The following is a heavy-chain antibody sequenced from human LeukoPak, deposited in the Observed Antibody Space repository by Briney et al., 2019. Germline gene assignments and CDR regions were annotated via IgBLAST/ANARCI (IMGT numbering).Heavy chain of an antibody. CDR3: ARAPSGTVLDY. Sequence: SETLSLTCTVSGGSISSYYWSWIRQPPGKGPEWIGYIYYSGSTNYNPSLKSRVTISVDTSKNQFSLKLSSVTAADTAVYYCARAPSGTVLDYWGQGTLVTVSS. J-gene: IGHJ4*02. CDR2: IYYSGST. V-gene: IGHV4-59*01. D-gene: IGHD5-12*01. CDR1: GGSISSYY.